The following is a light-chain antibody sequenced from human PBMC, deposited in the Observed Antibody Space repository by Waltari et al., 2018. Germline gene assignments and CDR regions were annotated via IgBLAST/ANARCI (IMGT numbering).Light chain of an antibody. V-gene: IGLV2-14*03. CDR3: SSYTSSSTWV. CDR2: DVT. CDR1: SSDVGGYTY. J-gene: IGLJ3*02. Sequence: QSALTQPASVSGSPGQSITISCTGTSSDVGGYTYVSWYQQHPGKAPKLMIYDVTTRPSGVSNLFSGSTSVNTASLTISGLQAEDEADYYCSSYTSSSTWVFGGGTKLTVL.